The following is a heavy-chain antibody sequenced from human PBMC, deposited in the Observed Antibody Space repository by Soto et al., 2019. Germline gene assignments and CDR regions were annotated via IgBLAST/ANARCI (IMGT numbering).Heavy chain of an antibody. J-gene: IGHJ6*02. CDR2: IYYTGST. CDR1: GGSVSSESHY. Sequence: SETLSLTCTVSGGSVSSESHYWSWIRQTPGKGLEWIGYIYYTGSTNYNPSLKGRVTMSVDTSRDQVSLRLRSVTRADTAVYYYARDQYDFRSGSYYYAMEVWGQGTKVTVSS. CDR3: ARDQYDFRSGSYYYAMEV. V-gene: IGHV4-61*01. D-gene: IGHD3-3*01.